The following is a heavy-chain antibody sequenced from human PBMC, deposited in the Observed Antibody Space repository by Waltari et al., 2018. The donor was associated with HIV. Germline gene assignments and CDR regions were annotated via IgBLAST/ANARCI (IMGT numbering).Heavy chain of an antibody. CDR1: GGSFSGYY. Sequence: QVQLQQWGAGLLKPSETLSLTCAVSGGSFSGYYWSWIRQPPGKGLEWIGEINHSGSTNYNPSLKSRVTISVDTSKNQFSLKLSSVTAADTAVYYCARAGGAAAKNIRGWFDPWGQGTLVTVSS. CDR2: INHSGST. D-gene: IGHD2-2*01. J-gene: IGHJ5*02. V-gene: IGHV4-34*01. CDR3: ARAGGAAAKNIRGWFDP.